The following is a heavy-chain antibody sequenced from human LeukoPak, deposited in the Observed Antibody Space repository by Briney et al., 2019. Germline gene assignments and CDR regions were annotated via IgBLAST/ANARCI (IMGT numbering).Heavy chain of an antibody. CDR2: IKQDGSEK. CDR3: AKDRDGWVATVIDY. J-gene: IGHJ4*02. D-gene: IGHD4-11*01. Sequence: GGSLRLSCAASGFTFSSYWMSWVRQAPGKGLEWVANIKQDGSEKYYVDSVKGRFTISRDNAKNSLYLQMNSLRAEDTALYYCAKDRDGWVATVIDYWGQGTLVTVSS. V-gene: IGHV3-7*03. CDR1: GFTFSSYW.